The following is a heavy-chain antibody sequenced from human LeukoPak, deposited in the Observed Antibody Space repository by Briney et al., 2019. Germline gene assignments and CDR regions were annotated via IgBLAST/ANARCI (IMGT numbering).Heavy chain of an antibody. CDR3: ARVGQLAFDY. J-gene: IGHJ4*02. D-gene: IGHD6-13*01. Sequence: SETLSLTCTVSGDSISRGDYYWSWIRQPAGKGLEWIGRISSSGSTNYNPSLKSRFTISVETSKNQFSLKLSSVTAADTAVYYCARVGQLAFDYWGQGTLVTVSS. CDR1: GDSISRGDYY. CDR2: ISSSGST. V-gene: IGHV4-61*02.